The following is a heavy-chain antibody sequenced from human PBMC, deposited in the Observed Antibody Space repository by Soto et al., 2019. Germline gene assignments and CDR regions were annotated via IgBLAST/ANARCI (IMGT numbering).Heavy chain of an antibody. V-gene: IGHV3-30-3*01. D-gene: IGHD2-2*01. CDR1: GFTFSSYA. J-gene: IGHJ5*02. CDR2: ISYDGSNK. CDR3: ASSTSGWYVH. Sequence: VQLVETGGGLVQPGRSLRLSCAASGFTFSSYAMHWVRQAPGKGLEWVAVISYDGSNKYYADSVKGRFTISRDNSKNTLYLQMNSLRAEDTAVYYCASSTSGWYVHWGQGTLVTVSS.